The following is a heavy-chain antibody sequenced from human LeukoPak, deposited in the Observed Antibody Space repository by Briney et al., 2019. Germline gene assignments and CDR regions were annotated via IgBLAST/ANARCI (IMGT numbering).Heavy chain of an antibody. CDR1: GFTFSSYG. CDR3: ARPALEWLMGHDYMDV. J-gene: IGHJ6*03. Sequence: GGSLRLSCAASGFTFSSYGMHWVRQAPGKGLEWVAVISYDGSNKYYADSVKGRFTISRDNSKNTLYLQMNSLRAEDTAVYYCARPALEWLMGHDYMDVWGKGTTVTVSS. D-gene: IGHD3-3*01. CDR2: ISYDGSNK. V-gene: IGHV3-30*03.